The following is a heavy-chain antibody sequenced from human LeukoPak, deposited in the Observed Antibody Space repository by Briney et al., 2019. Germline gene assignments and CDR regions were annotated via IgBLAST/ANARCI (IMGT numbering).Heavy chain of an antibody. Sequence: SVKVSCKASGGTFSSYAISWVRQAPGQGLEWMGGIIPIFGTANYAQKFQGRVTITADESTSTAYMELSSLRSEDTAVYYCARRYQGYSSSYFDYWGQGTLVTVSS. J-gene: IGHJ4*02. V-gene: IGHV1-69*01. CDR3: ARRYQGYSSSYFDY. CDR1: GGTFSSYA. D-gene: IGHD6-6*01. CDR2: IIPIFGTA.